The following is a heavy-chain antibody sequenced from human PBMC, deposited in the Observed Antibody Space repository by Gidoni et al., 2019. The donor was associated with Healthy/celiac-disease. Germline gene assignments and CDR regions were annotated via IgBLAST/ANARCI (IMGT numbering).Heavy chain of an antibody. Sequence: GGSLRLSCAASGFTFSSYAMSWVRQAPGKGLEWVSAISGSGGSTYYADSVKGRFTISRDNSKNPLYLQMNSLRAEDTAVYYCANTSVRGVTPLDYWGQGTLVTVSS. CDR2: ISGSGGST. J-gene: IGHJ4*02. D-gene: IGHD3-10*01. CDR1: GFTFSSYA. V-gene: IGHV3-23*01. CDR3: ANTSVRGVTPLDY.